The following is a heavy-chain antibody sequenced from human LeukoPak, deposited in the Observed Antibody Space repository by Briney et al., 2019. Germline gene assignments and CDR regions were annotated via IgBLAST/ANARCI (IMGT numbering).Heavy chain of an antibody. CDR2: IYYSGTT. J-gene: IGHJ4*02. V-gene: IGHV4-59*01. CDR3: ARSSKRQGGRFLFDY. CDR1: GGSISNYY. Sequence: SETLSLTCTVSGGSISNYYWSWIRQPPGKGLEWIGYIYYSGTTNYNPSLKSRVTISVDTSKNQFSLRLSSVTAADTAVYYCARSSKRQGGRFLFDYWGQGTLVTVSS. D-gene: IGHD6-19*01.